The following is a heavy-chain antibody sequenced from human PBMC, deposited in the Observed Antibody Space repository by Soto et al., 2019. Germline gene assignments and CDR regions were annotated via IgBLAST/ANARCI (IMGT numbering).Heavy chain of an antibody. CDR1: GGSISNYY. CDR3: ARHPGYYDILTGYSTYCFDY. CDR2: IYYRGNT. J-gene: IGHJ4*02. D-gene: IGHD3-9*01. V-gene: IGHV4-59*08. Sequence: QVQLQESGPGLVKPSETLSLTCTVSGGSISNYYWSWIRQPPGKGLEWIGYIYYRGNTNYNPSLKSRVTISLDTSKNQFSLKLSSVTAADTAVYYCARHPGYYDILTGYSTYCFDYWGQGILVTVSS.